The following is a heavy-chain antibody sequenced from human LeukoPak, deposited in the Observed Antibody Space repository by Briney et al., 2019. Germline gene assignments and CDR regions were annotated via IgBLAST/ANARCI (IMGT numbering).Heavy chain of an antibody. CDR3: ARLLGYCSSTSCYKRGDY. CDR1: GYSISSGYY. Sequence: SETLSLTCAVSGYSISSGYYWGWIRQPPGKGLEGIGSIYHSGSTYYNPSLKSRFTISVDTSKNQLSLKLSSVTAADTAVYYCARLLGYCSSTSCYKRGDYWGQGTLVTVSS. J-gene: IGHJ4*02. V-gene: IGHV4-38-2*01. D-gene: IGHD2-2*02. CDR2: IYHSGST.